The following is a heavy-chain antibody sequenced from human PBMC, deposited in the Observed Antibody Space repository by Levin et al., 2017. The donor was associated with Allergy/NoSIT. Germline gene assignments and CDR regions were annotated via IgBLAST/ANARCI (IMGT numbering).Heavy chain of an antibody. Sequence: GGSLRLSCAASGFTFSSYSMNWVRQAPGKGLEWVSYISSSSSTIYYADSVKGRFTISRDNAKNSLYLQMNSLRDEDTAVYYCARGDYYDILTGAPTPLDYWGQGTLVTVSS. J-gene: IGHJ4*02. V-gene: IGHV3-48*02. CDR3: ARGDYYDILTGAPTPLDY. CDR1: GFTFSSYS. D-gene: IGHD3-9*01. CDR2: ISSSSSTI.